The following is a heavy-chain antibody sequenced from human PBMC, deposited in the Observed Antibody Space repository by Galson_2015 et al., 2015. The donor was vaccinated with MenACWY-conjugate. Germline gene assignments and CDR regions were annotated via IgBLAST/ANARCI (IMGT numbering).Heavy chain of an antibody. Sequence: SLRLSCAASGFTFRNFAMSWVRLAPGKGLEWLSAISGSGANTYYADSVKGRLTVSRDNPKDTVYLQMNSLRGEDTALYYCAKTQKLIYHYYGMDVWGRGTTVTVSS. D-gene: IGHD2/OR15-2a*01. V-gene: IGHV3-23*01. J-gene: IGHJ6*02. CDR2: ISGSGANT. CDR1: GFTFRNFA. CDR3: AKTQKLIYHYYGMDV.